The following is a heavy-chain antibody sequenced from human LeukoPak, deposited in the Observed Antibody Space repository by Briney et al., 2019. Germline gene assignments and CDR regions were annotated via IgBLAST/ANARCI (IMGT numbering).Heavy chain of an antibody. CDR1: GFIFSNYA. D-gene: IGHD1-26*01. CDR3: ARDSVGDNY. J-gene: IGHJ4*02. CDR2: ISGGGAAT. V-gene: IGHV3-23*01. Sequence: GGSLRLSCAASGFIFSNYAMTWVRQAPGKGLEWVSVISGGGAATYYADSVKGRFTISRDNSKNTLDLQMNSLRDEDTAVYYCARDSVGDNYWGQGTLVTVSS.